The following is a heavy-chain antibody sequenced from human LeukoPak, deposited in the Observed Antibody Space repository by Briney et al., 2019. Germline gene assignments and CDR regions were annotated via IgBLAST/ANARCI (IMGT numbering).Heavy chain of an antibody. CDR1: GFTFSSYS. CDR3: ARRGIMITFGGPQGYAFDI. J-gene: IGHJ3*02. D-gene: IGHD3-16*01. V-gene: IGHV3-21*01. Sequence: GGSLRLSCAASGFTFSSYSMNWVRQAPGKGLEWVSSISSSSSYIYYADSVKGRFTISRDNAKNSLYLQMNSLRAEDTAVYYCARRGIMITFGGPQGYAFDIWGQGTMVTVSS. CDR2: ISSSSSYI.